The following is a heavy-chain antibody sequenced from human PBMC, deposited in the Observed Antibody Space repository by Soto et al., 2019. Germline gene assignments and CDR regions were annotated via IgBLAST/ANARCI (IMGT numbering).Heavy chain of an antibody. CDR3: ATDPITAGATY. J-gene: IGHJ4*02. D-gene: IGHD5-12*01. CDR2: IKSRTDGGKI. CDR1: GFTLTNAW. Sequence: GGSLRLSCAAYGFTLTNAWMNWVRQAPGKGLEWVGRIKSRTDGGKIDYAAPVIGRFTISRDDSKNMLFLQMDGLHNEDTAVYFCATDPITAGATYWGQGTLVTVSS. V-gene: IGHV3-15*07.